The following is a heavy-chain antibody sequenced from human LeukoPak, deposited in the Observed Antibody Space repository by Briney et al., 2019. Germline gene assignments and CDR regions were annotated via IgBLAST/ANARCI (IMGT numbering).Heavy chain of an antibody. CDR3: ARDLGFGESMDV. Sequence: GGSLRLSCAASGFTFSSYSMNWVRQAPGKGLEWVSSISSSSSYIYYADSVKGRFTISRDNAKNSLYLQMNSLRAEDTAVYYCARDLGFGESMDVWGKGTTVTVSS. CDR2: ISSSSSYI. D-gene: IGHD3-10*01. V-gene: IGHV3-21*01. J-gene: IGHJ6*03. CDR1: GFTFSSYS.